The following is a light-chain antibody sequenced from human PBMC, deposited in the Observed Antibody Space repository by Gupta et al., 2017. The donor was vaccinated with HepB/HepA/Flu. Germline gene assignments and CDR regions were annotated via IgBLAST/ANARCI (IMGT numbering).Light chain of an antibody. CDR1: SLRSYF. Sequence: SSELPQDPAVSVAWGQTVRITCQGVSLRSYFGSWYQQKAGQAPVLVIYDKNSRPSGIPDRFSGSSLGNTASLIITGAQAEDEADYYCNSRDSSGNHYVFGTGTKVTVL. CDR3: NSRDSSGNHYV. J-gene: IGLJ1*01. V-gene: IGLV3-19*01. CDR2: DKN.